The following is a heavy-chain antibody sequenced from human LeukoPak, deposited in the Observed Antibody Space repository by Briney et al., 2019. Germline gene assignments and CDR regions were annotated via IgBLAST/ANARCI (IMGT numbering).Heavy chain of an antibody. CDR2: IYSGGST. D-gene: IGHD3-22*01. Sequence: PGGSLRLSCAASGFTVSSNYMSWVRQAPRKGLEWVSVIYSGGSTYYTDSVKGRFTISRDNSKNTLYLQMNSLRAEDTAVYYRARDRHDSSGYYIQTTDYYYYGMDVWGQGTTVTVSS. J-gene: IGHJ6*02. CDR3: ARDRHDSSGYYIQTTDYYYYGMDV. CDR1: GFTVSSNY. V-gene: IGHV3-66*01.